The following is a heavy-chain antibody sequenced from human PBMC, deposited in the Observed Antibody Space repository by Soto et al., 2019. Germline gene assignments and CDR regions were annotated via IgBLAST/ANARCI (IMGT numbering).Heavy chain of an antibody. CDR3: ARDAPRYCSGGSCYSGSDY. CDR1: GGSFSGYY. CDR2: INHSGST. D-gene: IGHD2-15*01. J-gene: IGHJ4*02. V-gene: IGHV4-34*01. Sequence: QVQLQQWGAGLLKPSETLSLTCAVYGGSFSGYYWSWIRQPPGKGLEWIGEINHSGSTNYNPPLTSRATISSDTSKNQVSLKLGSGTAADKAVYYCARDAPRYCSGGSCYSGSDYWGQGTLVTVSS.